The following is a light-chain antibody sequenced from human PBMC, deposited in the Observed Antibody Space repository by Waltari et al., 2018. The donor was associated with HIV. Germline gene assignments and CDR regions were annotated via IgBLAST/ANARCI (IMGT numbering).Light chain of an antibody. CDR1: SPHLGQNN. Sequence: VLTPAPSVSPAPGPTVAISCSSSSPHLGQNNLAHYQHFPGAAPKPLFFDNSKCPSGIPERFFASRSGTSATLGITGLQTGDEAHYYCATWDIRLQTVVFGGGTKVTVL. CDR2: DNS. J-gene: IGLJ2*01. CDR3: ATWDIRLQTVV. V-gene: IGLV1-51*01.